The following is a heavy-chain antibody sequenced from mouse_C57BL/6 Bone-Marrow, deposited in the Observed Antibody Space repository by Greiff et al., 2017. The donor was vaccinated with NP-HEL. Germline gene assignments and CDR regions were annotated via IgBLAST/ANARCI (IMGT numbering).Heavy chain of an antibody. CDR1: GYTFTSYT. CDR3: ARTGDGYYRFAY. Sequence: VQLQESGAELARPGASVKMSFKASGYTFTSYTMHWVKQRPGQGLEWIGYINPSSGYNKYNQKFKDKATLTADKSSSTAYRQLSSLTSEDSAVYYCARTGDGYYRFAYWGQGTLVTVSA. D-gene: IGHD2-3*01. V-gene: IGHV1-4*01. CDR2: INPSSGYN. J-gene: IGHJ3*01.